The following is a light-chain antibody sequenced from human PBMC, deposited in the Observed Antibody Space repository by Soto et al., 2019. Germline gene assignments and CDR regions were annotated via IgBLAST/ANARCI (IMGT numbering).Light chain of an antibody. CDR1: QSVRSDY. J-gene: IGKJ1*01. CDR3: QQYGSSGT. Sequence: EIVLTQSPGTLSLSPGERATLSCRASQSVRSDYLAWYQQKPGQAPRLHIYGASTRATGIPDRFSGSGSGTDFTLTISRLEPEDFAVYYCQQYGSSGTFGQGTKVEIK. V-gene: IGKV3-20*01. CDR2: GAS.